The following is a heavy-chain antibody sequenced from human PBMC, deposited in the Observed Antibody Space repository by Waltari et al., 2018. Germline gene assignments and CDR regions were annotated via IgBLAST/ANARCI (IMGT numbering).Heavy chain of an antibody. D-gene: IGHD6-19*01. CDR2: IYYSGST. CDR3: ARDYGIAVAGTGAFDI. Sequence: QVQLQESGPGLVKPSETLSLTCTVSGGSISSYYWSWIRQPPGKGLEWIGYIYYSGSTNYTPSLKIRVTISVDTSKNQFSLKLSSVTAADTAVYYCARDYGIAVAGTGAFDIWGQGTMVTVSS. V-gene: IGHV4-59*01. CDR1: GGSISSYY. J-gene: IGHJ3*02.